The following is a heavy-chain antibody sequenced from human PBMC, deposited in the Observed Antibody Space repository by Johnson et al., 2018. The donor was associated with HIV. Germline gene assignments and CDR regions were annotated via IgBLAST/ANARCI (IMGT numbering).Heavy chain of an antibody. D-gene: IGHD4-17*01. CDR3: ARDGTTGPSGDAYDI. V-gene: IGHV3-20*04. Sequence: VQLVESGGGVVRPGGSLRLSCAASGFTFDDFAMSWVRQVPGKGLEWVSGINWNGYSTGHADSVKGRFTISRDNAKNSLYLQTNSLRAEDTAVYYCARDGTTGPSGDAYDIWGQGTMVTVSS. CDR1: GFTFDDFA. J-gene: IGHJ3*02. CDR2: INWNGYST.